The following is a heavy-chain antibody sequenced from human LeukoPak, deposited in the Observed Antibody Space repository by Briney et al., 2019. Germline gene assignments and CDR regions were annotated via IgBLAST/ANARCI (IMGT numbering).Heavy chain of an antibody. CDR3: ARVRMVRGVISYYYGMDV. V-gene: IGHV1-3*01. CDR2: INAGNGNT. CDR1: GYTFTIYA. Sequence: ASVNVSSTASGYTFTIYAMHWVRQAPGQRLEWMGWINAGNGNTKYSQKFQGRVTITRDTSASTAYMELSSLRSEDTAVYYCARVRMVRGVISYYYGMDVWGKGTTVTVSS. J-gene: IGHJ6*04. D-gene: IGHD3-10*01.